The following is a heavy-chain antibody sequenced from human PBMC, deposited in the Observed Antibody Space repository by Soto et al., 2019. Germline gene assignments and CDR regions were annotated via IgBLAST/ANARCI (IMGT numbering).Heavy chain of an antibody. V-gene: IGHV3-72*01. CDR3: ARFSGSNTRRLDY. CDR2: SRNKANSYST. J-gene: IGHJ4*02. CDR1: GFTFSDHY. Sequence: PGGSLRLSCAASGFTFSDHYMAWVRQAPGKGLEWAGRSRNKANSYSTEYAASVKGRITISRDESKNSLYLQMNSLKTEDTAVYYCARFSGSNTRRLDYWGQGTLVTVSS. D-gene: IGHD1-26*01.